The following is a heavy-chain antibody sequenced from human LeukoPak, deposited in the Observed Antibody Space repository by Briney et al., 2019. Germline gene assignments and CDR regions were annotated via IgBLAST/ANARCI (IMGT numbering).Heavy chain of an antibody. J-gene: IGHJ4*02. V-gene: IGHV4-59*01. CDR2: IYYSGST. CDR1: GGSLSSYY. CDR3: ARDRYYYDSSGYPLLDY. D-gene: IGHD3-22*01. Sequence: SETLSLTCTVSGGSLSSYYWNWIRQPPGKGLEWIGYIYYSGSTNYNPSLKSRVTISVDTSKNQFSLKLSSVTAADTAVYYCARDRYYYDSSGYPLLDYWGQGTLVTVSS.